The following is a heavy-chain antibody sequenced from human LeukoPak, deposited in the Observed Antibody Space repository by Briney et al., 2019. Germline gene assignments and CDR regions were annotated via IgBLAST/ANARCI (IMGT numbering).Heavy chain of an antibody. Sequence: GGSLILSRAASGFTVSSNYMSWVRQVPGKGLEWVSVIYSGGSTYYADSVKGRFTISRDNSKNTLYLQMNRLRGEDTAVYYCARVGATWYFQHWGQGALVTVSS. CDR1: GFTVSSNY. D-gene: IGHD1-26*01. CDR3: ARVGATWYFQH. CDR2: IYSGGST. V-gene: IGHV3-53*01. J-gene: IGHJ1*01.